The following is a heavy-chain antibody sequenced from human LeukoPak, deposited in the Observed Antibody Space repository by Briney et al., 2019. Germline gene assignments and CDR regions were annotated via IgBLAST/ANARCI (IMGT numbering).Heavy chain of an antibody. Sequence: GASVKVSCKASGYTFTSYDINWVRQATGQGLEWMGWMSPNSGNTGYAQKFQGRVTMTRNTSISTAYMELSSLRSEDTAVYYCARGLTTEYSSSSLDFDYWGQGTLVTVSS. V-gene: IGHV1-8*01. CDR2: MSPNSGNT. CDR3: ARGLTTEYSSSSLDFDY. D-gene: IGHD6-6*01. CDR1: GYTFTSYD. J-gene: IGHJ4*02.